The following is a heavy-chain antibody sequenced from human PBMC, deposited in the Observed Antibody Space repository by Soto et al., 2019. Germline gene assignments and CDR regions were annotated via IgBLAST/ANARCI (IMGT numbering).Heavy chain of an antibody. J-gene: IGHJ4*02. CDR1: GFTFSSYA. CDR2: ISGSGGST. Sequence: GGSLRLSCAASGFTFSSYAMSWVRQAPGKGLEWVSAISGSGGSTYYADSVKGRFTISRDNSKNTLYLQMNSLRAEDTAVYYCAKDDGTSGYGFGYFDYWGQGTLVTVSS. CDR3: AKDDGTSGYGFGYFDY. D-gene: IGHD5-12*01. V-gene: IGHV3-23*01.